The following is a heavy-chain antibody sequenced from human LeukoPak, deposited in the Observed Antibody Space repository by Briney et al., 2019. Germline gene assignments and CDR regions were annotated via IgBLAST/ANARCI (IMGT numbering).Heavy chain of an antibody. D-gene: IGHD5-18*01. V-gene: IGHV4-4*09. CDR2: IYTSGST. CDR1: GGSISSYY. CDR3: ARHFLRYGSYYDY. Sequence: PSETLSLTCTVSGGSISSYYWSWIRQPPGKGLEWIGYIYTSGSTNYNPSLKSRVTISVDTSKNQFSLKLSSVTAADTAVYYCARHFLRYGSYYDYWGQGTLVTVSS. J-gene: IGHJ4*02.